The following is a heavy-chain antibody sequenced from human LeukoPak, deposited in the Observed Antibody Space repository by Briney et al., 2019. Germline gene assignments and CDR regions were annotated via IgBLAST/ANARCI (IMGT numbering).Heavy chain of an antibody. Sequence: SETPSLTCTVSGGSISSHYWSWIRQPPGKGLEWIGYIYYSGSTNYNPSLKSRVTISVDTSKNQFSLKLSSVTAADTAVYYCARQVGYSSSWYPYFDYWGQGTLVTVSS. J-gene: IGHJ4*02. D-gene: IGHD6-13*01. CDR2: IYYSGST. V-gene: IGHV4-59*11. CDR1: GGSISSHY. CDR3: ARQVGYSSSWYPYFDY.